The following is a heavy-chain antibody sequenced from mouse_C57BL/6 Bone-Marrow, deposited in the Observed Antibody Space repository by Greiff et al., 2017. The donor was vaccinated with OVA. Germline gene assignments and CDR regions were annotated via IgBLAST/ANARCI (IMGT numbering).Heavy chain of an antibody. D-gene: IGHD2-1*01. CDR3: ARPSTMVPFDY. V-gene: IGHV1-50*01. CDR1: GYTFTSYW. Sequence: VQLQQPGAELVKPGASVKLSCKASGYTFTSYWMQWVKQRPGQGLEWIGEIDPSDSYTNYNQKFKGKATLTVDTSSSTAYMQLSSLTSEDSAVYYCARPSTMVPFDYWGQGTTLTVSS. J-gene: IGHJ2*01. CDR2: IDPSDSYT.